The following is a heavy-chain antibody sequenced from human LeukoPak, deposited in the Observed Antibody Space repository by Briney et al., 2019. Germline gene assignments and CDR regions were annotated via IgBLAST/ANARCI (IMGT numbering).Heavy chain of an antibody. CDR2: ISWNSGSI. CDR1: GFTFDDYA. CDR3: AKVRGSYEEGGQYYFDY. D-gene: IGHD1-26*01. V-gene: IGHV3-9*01. Sequence: PGGSLRLSCAASGFTFDDYAMHWVRQVPGKGLEWVSGISWNSGSIGYADSVKGRFTISRDNAKNSLYLQMNSLRAEDTALYYCAKVRGSYEEGGQYYFDYWGQGTLVTVSS. J-gene: IGHJ4*02.